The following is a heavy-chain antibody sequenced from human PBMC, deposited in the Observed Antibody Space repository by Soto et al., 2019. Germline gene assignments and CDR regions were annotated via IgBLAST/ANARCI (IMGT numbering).Heavy chain of an antibody. CDR2: INPSGGTT. Sequence: ASVKVSCKASGYIFTSYYIHGVRQAPGQGLEWMGLINPSGGTTNYAQKFQGRVTMTRDTSTSTVYMELSSLRSEDTAVYYCAREYGDYAGGNDYWGQGTLVTVSS. CDR1: GYIFTSYY. CDR3: AREYGDYAGGNDY. J-gene: IGHJ4*02. D-gene: IGHD4-17*01. V-gene: IGHV1-46*01.